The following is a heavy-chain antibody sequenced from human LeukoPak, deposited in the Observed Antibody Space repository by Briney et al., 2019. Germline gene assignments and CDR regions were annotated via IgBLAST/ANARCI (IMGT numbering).Heavy chain of an antibody. CDR1: GGTFSSYA. CDR3: ARDPVRGWPSAEYFQH. J-gene: IGHJ1*01. CDR2: IIPIFGTA. V-gene: IGHV1-69*05. D-gene: IGHD6-19*01. Sequence: ASVKVSCKASGGTFSSYAISWVRQAPGQGLEWMGGIIPIFGTANYAQKFQGRVTITTDESTSTAYMELSSLRSEDTAAYYCARDPVRGWPSAEYFQHWGQGTLVTVSP.